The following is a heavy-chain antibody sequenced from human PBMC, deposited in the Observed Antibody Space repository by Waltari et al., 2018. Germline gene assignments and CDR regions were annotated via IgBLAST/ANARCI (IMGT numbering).Heavy chain of an antibody. J-gene: IGHJ3*02. Sequence: QVQLQQWGAGLLKPSETLSLTCAVYGGSFSGYYWSWIRQPPGKGLEWIGEINHSGSTNYNPSLKSRVTRSVDTSKNQFSLKLSSVTAADTAVYDCARAWISLILGATSAFDIWGQGTMVTVS. CDR1: GGSFSGYY. V-gene: IGHV4-34*01. D-gene: IGHD1-26*01. CDR3: ARAWISLILGATSAFDI. CDR2: INHSGST.